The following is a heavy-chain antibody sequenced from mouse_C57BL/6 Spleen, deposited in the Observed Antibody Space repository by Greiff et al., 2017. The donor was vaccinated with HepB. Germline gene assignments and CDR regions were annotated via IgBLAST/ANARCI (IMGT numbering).Heavy chain of an antibody. Sequence: VMLVESGAELVRPGASVKLSCKASGYTFTDYYINWVKQRPGQGLEWIARIYPGSGNTYYNEKFKGKATLTAEKSSSTAYMQLSSLTSEDSAVYFCARGKDNPGAMDYWGQGTSVTVSS. D-gene: IGHD1-3*01. J-gene: IGHJ4*01. V-gene: IGHV1-76*01. CDR2: IYPGSGNT. CDR1: GYTFTDYY. CDR3: ARGKDNPGAMDY.